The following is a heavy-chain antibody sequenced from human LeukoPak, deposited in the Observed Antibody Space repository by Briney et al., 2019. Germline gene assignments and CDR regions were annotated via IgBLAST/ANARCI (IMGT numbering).Heavy chain of an antibody. D-gene: IGHD2-2*01. Sequence: PSETLSPTCIVSGGSISSSSYYWGWIRRPPGKGLEWIGTIYYTGSTYYNPSLKSRVTISVDTSKNQFSLKLSSVTAADTALYYCARHLCSSIACNFDYWGQGTLVTVSS. CDR2: IYYTGST. V-gene: IGHV4-39*01. J-gene: IGHJ4*02. CDR3: ARHLCSSIACNFDY. CDR1: GGSISSSSYY.